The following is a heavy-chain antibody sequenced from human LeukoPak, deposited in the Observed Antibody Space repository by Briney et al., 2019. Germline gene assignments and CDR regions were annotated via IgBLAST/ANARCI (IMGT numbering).Heavy chain of an antibody. CDR3: AKSYYGG. D-gene: IGHD3-10*01. V-gene: IGHV3-7*01. Sequence: GGSLRLSCAASGFTFSSYWMSWVRQAPGKGLKWVANIKPDGSEEYYVDSVKGRFTISRDNVKNSLYLQMNSLRAEDTAVYYCAKSYYGGWGQGTLVTVSS. CDR2: IKPDGSEE. J-gene: IGHJ4*02. CDR1: GFTFSSYW.